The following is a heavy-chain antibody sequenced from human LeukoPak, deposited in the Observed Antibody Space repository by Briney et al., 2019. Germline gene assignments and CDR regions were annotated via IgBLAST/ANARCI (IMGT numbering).Heavy chain of an antibody. J-gene: IGHJ4*02. D-gene: IGHD1-26*01. Sequence: PSETLSLTCTVSGGSISSSSYYWGWIRQPPGKGLEWIGSTYYSGSTYYNPSLESRVTISVDTSKNQFSLKLSSVTAADTAVYYCASAGGYSVDYWGQGTLVTVSS. CDR3: ASAGGYSVDY. CDR1: GGSISSSSYY. V-gene: IGHV4-39*01. CDR2: TYYSGST.